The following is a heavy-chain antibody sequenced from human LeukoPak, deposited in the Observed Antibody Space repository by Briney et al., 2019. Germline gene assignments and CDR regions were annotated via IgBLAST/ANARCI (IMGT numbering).Heavy chain of an antibody. CDR3: AKDGGSRYCSSAGCDPFRY. Sequence: SGGSLRLSCAASGFTFNSYAMSWVRQAPGKGLEWVSGITNSGGNTYYADSVKGRFTISRDNSKNTLYLQMNSLRAEDTAIYYCAKDGGSRYCSSAGCDPFRYWGQGTLVTVSS. J-gene: IGHJ4*02. CDR1: GFTFNSYA. V-gene: IGHV3-23*01. CDR2: ITNSGGNT. D-gene: IGHD2-2*01.